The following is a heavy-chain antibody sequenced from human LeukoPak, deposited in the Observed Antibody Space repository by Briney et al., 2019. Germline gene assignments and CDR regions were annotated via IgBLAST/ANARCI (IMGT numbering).Heavy chain of an antibody. CDR3: AKDAVGATPNWFDP. J-gene: IGHJ5*02. D-gene: IGHD1-26*01. CDR1: GSTFSSYG. CDR2: IWYDGSNK. Sequence: GRSLRLSCAASGSTFSSYGMHWVRQAPGKGLEWVAVIWYDGSNKYYADSVKGRFTISRDNSKNTLYLQMNSLRAEDTAVYYCAKDAVGATPNWFDPWGQGTLVTVSS. V-gene: IGHV3-33*06.